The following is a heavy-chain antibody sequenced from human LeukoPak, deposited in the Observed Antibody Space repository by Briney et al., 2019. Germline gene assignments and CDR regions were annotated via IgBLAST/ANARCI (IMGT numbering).Heavy chain of an antibody. CDR1: GFTFSSYA. D-gene: IGHD2-2*01. CDR3: ARSVVPAGAWFDP. V-gene: IGHV3-21*01. Sequence: GGSLRLSCAASGFTFSSYAMSWVRQAPGRGLEWVSSITGGSNYMYYRDSVKGRFTISRDNARNSLYLEMNSLRADDTAMYFCARSVVPAGAWFDPWGQGTLVIVS. CDR2: ITGGSNYM. J-gene: IGHJ5*02.